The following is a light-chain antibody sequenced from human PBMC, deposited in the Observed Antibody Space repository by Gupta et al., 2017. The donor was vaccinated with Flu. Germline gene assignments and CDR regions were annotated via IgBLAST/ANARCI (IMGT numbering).Light chain of an antibody. CDR1: QSVSRN. CDR2: GSS. J-gene: IGKJ1*01. CDR3: QQYDSSPWT. V-gene: IGKV3-20*01. Sequence: PGTMSLSPGERATLSCRASQSVSRNINWYQQRPGQAPGLPIYGSSSRATGIPDRFSGSASGTDFTLTISSLEPEDFAVYYCQQYDSSPWTFGQGTKVEIK.